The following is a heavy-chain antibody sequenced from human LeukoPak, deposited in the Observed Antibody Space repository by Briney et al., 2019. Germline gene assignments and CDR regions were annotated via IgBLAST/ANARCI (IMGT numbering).Heavy chain of an antibody. Sequence: GESLKISCKGSGYSFTRYWIGWVRQMPGKGLEGMGIIYSCDSDTRYSPSFQGQVTISADKSISTAYLQWSSLKASDTAMYYCARRDESSSLDYWGQGTLVTVSS. CDR1: GYSFTRYW. CDR3: ARRDESSSLDY. V-gene: IGHV5-51*01. J-gene: IGHJ4*02. CDR2: IYSCDSDT. D-gene: IGHD6-6*01.